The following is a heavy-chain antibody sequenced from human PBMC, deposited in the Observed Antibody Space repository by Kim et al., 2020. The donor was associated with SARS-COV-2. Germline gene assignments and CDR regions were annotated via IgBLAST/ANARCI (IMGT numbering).Heavy chain of an antibody. J-gene: IGHJ5*02. V-gene: IGHV4-39*01. D-gene: IGHD3-10*01. CDR3: ARSIYSGSYYDWFDP. CDR2: IYYSGST. CDR1: GGSISSSSYY. Sequence: SETLSLTCTVSGGSISSSSYYWGWIRQPPGKGLEWIGSIYYSGSTYYNPSLKSRVTISVDTSKNQFSLKLSSVPAADTAVYYCARSIYSGSYYDWFDPWGQEPWSPSPQ.